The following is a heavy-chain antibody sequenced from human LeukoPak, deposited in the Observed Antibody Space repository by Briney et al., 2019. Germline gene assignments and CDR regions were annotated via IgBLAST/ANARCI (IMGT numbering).Heavy chain of an antibody. CDR1: GFTFSSYA. CDR3: ARASYSSGWSRRWFDY. J-gene: IGHJ4*02. Sequence: GGSLRLSCAASGFTFSSYAMHWVRQAPGKGLEWVAVISYDGSNKYYADSVKGRFTISRDNSKNTLYLRMNSLRAEDTAVYYCARASYSSGWSRRWFDYWGQGTLVTVSS. D-gene: IGHD6-19*01. V-gene: IGHV3-30-3*01. CDR2: ISYDGSNK.